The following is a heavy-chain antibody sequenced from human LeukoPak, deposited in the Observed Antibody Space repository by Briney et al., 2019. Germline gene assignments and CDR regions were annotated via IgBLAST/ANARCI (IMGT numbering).Heavy chain of an antibody. V-gene: IGHV4-38-2*02. Sequence: SETLSLTCTVSGYSISNAYYWGWIRQPPGKGLEWIGSIYYSGSTYYNASLKSRVTISIDTSKNQFSLRLSSVTAADTAVYYCAKSGGYGLIDYWGQGTLVTVSS. J-gene: IGHJ4*02. CDR3: AKSGGYGLIDY. CDR2: IYYSGST. D-gene: IGHD1-26*01. CDR1: GYSISNAYY.